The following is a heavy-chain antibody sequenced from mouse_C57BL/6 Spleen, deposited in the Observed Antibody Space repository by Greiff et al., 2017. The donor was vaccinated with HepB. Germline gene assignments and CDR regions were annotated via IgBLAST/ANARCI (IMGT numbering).Heavy chain of an antibody. Sequence: EVKLVESGGGLVKPGGSLKLSCAASGFTFSDYGMHWVRQAPEKGLEWVAYISSGSSTIYYADTVKGRFTISRDNAKNTLFLQMTSLRSEDTAMYYCSRNYGNYGYFDVWGTGTTVTVSS. CDR2: ISSGSSTI. D-gene: IGHD2-1*01. V-gene: IGHV5-17*01. CDR3: SRNYGNYGYFDV. CDR1: GFTFSDYG. J-gene: IGHJ1*03.